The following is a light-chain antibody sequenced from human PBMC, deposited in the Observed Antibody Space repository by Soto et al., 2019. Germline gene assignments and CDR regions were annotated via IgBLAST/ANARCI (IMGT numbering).Light chain of an antibody. J-gene: IGKJ5*01. CDR2: GAS. CDR1: QSVSNNY. Sequence: IVLTHFPCTLSLSPGERATLSCRASQSVSNNYLAWYQQKPGQAPRLLIYGASNRATGIPDRFSGSGSGTDFTLTISRLEPEDFAVYYCQQYSISPITFGQGTRLEIK. CDR3: QQYSISPIT. V-gene: IGKV3-20*01.